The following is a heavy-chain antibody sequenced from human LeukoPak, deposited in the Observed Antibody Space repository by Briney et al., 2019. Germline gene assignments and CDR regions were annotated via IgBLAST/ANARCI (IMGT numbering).Heavy chain of an antibody. CDR1: GFTFSSYA. Sequence: LPGRSLRLSCAASGFTFSSYAMHWVRQAPGKGVEWVAVISYDGSNKYYADSVRGRFTISRDNSKNTLYLQMNSLRAEDTAVYYCARGRGWYCSSTSCQRFAEYFQHWGQGTLVTVSS. CDR2: ISYDGSNK. V-gene: IGHV3-30*04. CDR3: ARGRGWYCSSTSCQRFAEYFQH. J-gene: IGHJ1*01. D-gene: IGHD2-2*01.